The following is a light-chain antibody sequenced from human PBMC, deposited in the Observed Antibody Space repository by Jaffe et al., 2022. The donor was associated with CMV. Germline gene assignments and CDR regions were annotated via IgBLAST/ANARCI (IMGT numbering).Light chain of an antibody. CDR2: AAS. CDR3: QQANSLPLFT. Sequence: DIQMTQSPSSVSASVGDRVTITCRASQDISGWLAWYQQKPGEAPKLLISAASNLQSGVPSRFSGSGSGTDFTLTISGLQPEDFATYYCQQANSLPLFTFGPGTKVDL. CDR1: QDISGW. J-gene: IGKJ3*01. V-gene: IGKV1-12*01.